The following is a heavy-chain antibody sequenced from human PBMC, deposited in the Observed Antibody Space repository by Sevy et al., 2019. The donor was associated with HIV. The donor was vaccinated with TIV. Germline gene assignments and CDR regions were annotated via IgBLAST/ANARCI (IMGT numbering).Heavy chain of an antibody. CDR3: ARDPRIYGDYLLAYFDY. CDR2: IGYDGNKK. CDR1: GLTPSTYG. V-gene: IGHV3-33*01. Sequence: GGSLRLSCAASGLTPSTYGIHWVRQAPGKGLEWVAVIGYDGNKKFYADSVKGRFTISTDDSKNTVFLQMDSLRAEDTAVYYCARDPRIYGDYLLAYFDYWGQGTLVTVSS. D-gene: IGHD4-17*01. J-gene: IGHJ4*02.